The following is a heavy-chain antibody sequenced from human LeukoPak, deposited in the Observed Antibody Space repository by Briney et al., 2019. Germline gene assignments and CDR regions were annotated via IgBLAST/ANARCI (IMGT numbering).Heavy chain of an antibody. CDR1: GYTFTSYG. CDR3: ARARNGYSGSYYAVDY. D-gene: IGHD1-26*01. Sequence: ASVKVSCKASGYTFTSYGISWVRQAPGQGLEWMGWICVNNGNTNYAQKLQGRDTMTTDTSTSTGYMEMRSLRSDDTGVYYCARARNGYSGSYYAVDYWGQGTLVTVSS. V-gene: IGHV1-18*01. J-gene: IGHJ4*02. CDR2: ICVNNGNT.